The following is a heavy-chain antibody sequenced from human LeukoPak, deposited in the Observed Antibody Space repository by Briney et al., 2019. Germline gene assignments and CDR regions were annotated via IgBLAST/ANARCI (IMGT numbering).Heavy chain of an antibody. Sequence: GGSLRLSCAGSGFTFNSYAMTWVRQAPGKGLKWVSSISGSGGTTYYADSVKGRFTISRDNSNNTLYLQMNSMRVEDTAVYFCAKGVVDYYDSSGYYPSDLWGQGTLVTVSS. D-gene: IGHD3-22*01. V-gene: IGHV3-23*01. J-gene: IGHJ5*02. CDR1: GFTFNSYA. CDR3: AKGVVDYYDSSGYYPSDL. CDR2: ISGSGGTT.